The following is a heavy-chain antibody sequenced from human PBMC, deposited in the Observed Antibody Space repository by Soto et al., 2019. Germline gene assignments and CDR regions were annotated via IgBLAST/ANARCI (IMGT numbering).Heavy chain of an antibody. CDR1: GASVGSGGYF. Sequence: PSETLSLTCSVSGASVGSGGYFWTWIRQLPGKGLEWIGYIYYSGSTYYNPSLKSRVTISVDTSKNQFSLKLSSVTAADTAVYYCARGPGIMAKIDYWGQGTLVTVSS. J-gene: IGHJ4*02. D-gene: IGHD3-16*01. V-gene: IGHV4-31*02. CDR2: IYYSGST. CDR3: ARGPGIMAKIDY.